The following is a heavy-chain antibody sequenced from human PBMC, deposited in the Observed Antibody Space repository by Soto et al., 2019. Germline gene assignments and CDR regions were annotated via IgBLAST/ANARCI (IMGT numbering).Heavy chain of an antibody. D-gene: IGHD4-4*01. CDR3: ARDPVDGAVIGYYYYYMDV. CDR2: IWYDGSNK. CDR1: GFTFSSYG. Sequence: QVQLVESGGGVVQPGRSLRLSCAASGFTFSSYGMHWVRQAPGKGLEWVAVIWYDGSNKYYADSVKGRFTISRDNSKNTLYLQMNSLRAEDTAVYYCARDPVDGAVIGYYYYYMDVWGKGTTVTVSS. J-gene: IGHJ6*03. V-gene: IGHV3-33*01.